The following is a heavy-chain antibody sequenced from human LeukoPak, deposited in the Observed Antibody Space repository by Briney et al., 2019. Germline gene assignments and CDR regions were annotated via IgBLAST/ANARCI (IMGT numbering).Heavy chain of an antibody. Sequence: PGGSLRLSCAASGFTFSNAWMSWVRQAPGKGLEWVGRIKSKTDGGTTDYAAPVKGRFTISRDDSKNTLYLQMNSLKTEDTAVYYCTTDQKGDTYYDFWIGGWSPTVADWFDPWGQGTLVTVSS. V-gene: IGHV3-15*01. J-gene: IGHJ5*02. CDR2: IKSKTDGGTT. CDR1: GFTFSNAW. CDR3: TTDQKGDTYYDFWIGGWSPTVADWFDP. D-gene: IGHD3-3*01.